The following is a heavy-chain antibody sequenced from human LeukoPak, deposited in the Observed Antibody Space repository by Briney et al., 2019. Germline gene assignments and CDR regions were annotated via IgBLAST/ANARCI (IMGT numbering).Heavy chain of an antibody. V-gene: IGHV4-39*01. J-gene: IGHJ4*02. Sequence: SETLSLSCTVSGGSISSNSYYWGWIRQPPGKGLEWIGSISYSGSTYYNPSLKSRVTISVDTSKNQFSLRLSSVTAADTAVYSCARQRYYDILTGYYDVWYFDYWGQGTLVTVSS. D-gene: IGHD3-9*01. CDR2: ISYSGST. CDR1: GGSISSNSYY. CDR3: ARQRYYDILTGYYDVWYFDY.